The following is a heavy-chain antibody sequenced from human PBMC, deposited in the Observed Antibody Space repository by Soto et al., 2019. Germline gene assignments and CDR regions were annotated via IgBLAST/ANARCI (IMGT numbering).Heavy chain of an antibody. V-gene: IGHV4-39*01. CDR3: ASHNTXSSSRLPNQYYGTDV. D-gene: IGHD6-13*01. J-gene: IGHJ6*02. Sequence: SGTVSLTGTVSGSASSSSSYYWDKIRQPPGKGLGWIGSIYYSGSTYYNPSLKSRVTISVDTSKNQFSLKLSSVTAADTAVYYCASHNTXSSSRLPNQYYGTDVWGQGTPVTVSS. CDR2: IYYSGST. CDR1: GSASSSSSYY.